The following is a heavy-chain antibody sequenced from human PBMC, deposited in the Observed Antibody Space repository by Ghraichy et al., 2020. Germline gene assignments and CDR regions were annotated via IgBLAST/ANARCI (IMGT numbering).Heavy chain of an antibody. CDR1: GLTFSSYA. CDR2: ISSDGTNK. Sequence: LSLTCAASGLTFSSYAMHWVRQAPGKGLDWVAVISSDGTNKYYADSVKARFTISRANSNNTLYLQMNSLRPEDTAVYYCASELKQGYWGQGTLVTVSS. CDR3: ASELKQGY. J-gene: IGHJ4*02. D-gene: IGHD6-13*01. V-gene: IGHV3-30-3*01.